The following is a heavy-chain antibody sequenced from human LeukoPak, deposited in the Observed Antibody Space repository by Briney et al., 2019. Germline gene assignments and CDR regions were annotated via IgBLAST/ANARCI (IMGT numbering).Heavy chain of an antibody. CDR3: ARASGSYGSGSYYYYGMDV. V-gene: IGHV4-38-2*01. CDR1: GYSISSGYY. CDR2: IFHSGST. J-gene: IGHJ6*04. Sequence: PSETLSLTCAVSGYSISSGYYWGWIRQPPGKGLEWIGSIFHSGSTYYNPSLKSRVNMSVDTSKNQISLKLSFVTAADTAVYYCARASGSYGSGSYYYYGMDVWGKGTTVTVSS. D-gene: IGHD3-10*01.